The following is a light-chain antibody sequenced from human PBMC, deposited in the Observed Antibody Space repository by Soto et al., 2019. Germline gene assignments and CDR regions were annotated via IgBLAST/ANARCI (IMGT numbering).Light chain of an antibody. J-gene: IGKJ1*01. CDR1: ENVRTF. Sequence: EVVLTQSPATLSLSPGERATLSCRASENVRTFVDWYQQKPGQAPRLLIHGASNRATGIPARFSGSGSGTDFTLTISNLEPEDFALYYCHQRQSWPRTFGQGTKVDI. V-gene: IGKV3-11*01. CDR3: HQRQSWPRT. CDR2: GAS.